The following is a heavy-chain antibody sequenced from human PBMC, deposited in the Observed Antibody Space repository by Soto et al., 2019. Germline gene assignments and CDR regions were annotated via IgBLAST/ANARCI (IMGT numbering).Heavy chain of an antibody. V-gene: IGHV4-39*01. CDR1: GGSISSSSYY. CDR3: ARRRGYCSGGSCYRYYYGMDV. J-gene: IGHJ6*02. D-gene: IGHD2-15*01. CDR2: IYYSGST. Sequence: QLQLQESGPGLVKPSETLSLTCTVSGGSISSSSYYWGWIRQPPGKGLEWIGSIYYSGSTYYNPSLKSRVTISADTSKNQFSLKLSSVTAADTAVYYCARRRGYCSGGSCYRYYYGMDVWGQGTTVTVSS.